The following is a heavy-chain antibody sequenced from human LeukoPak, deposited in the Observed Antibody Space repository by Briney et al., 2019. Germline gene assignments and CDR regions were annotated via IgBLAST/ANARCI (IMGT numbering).Heavy chain of an antibody. CDR2: IYYSGST. J-gene: IGHJ5*02. CDR1: GDSISSYY. V-gene: IGHV4-59*01. D-gene: IGHD3-16*01. CDR3: ARAGTYYDYVWGPPHWFDP. Sequence: PSETLSLTCTVSGDSISSYYWSWIRQPPGRGLEWIGYIYYSGSTNYNPSLKSRVTISVDTSKNQFSLKLSSVTAADTAVYYCARAGTYYDYVWGPPHWFDPWGQGTLVTVSS.